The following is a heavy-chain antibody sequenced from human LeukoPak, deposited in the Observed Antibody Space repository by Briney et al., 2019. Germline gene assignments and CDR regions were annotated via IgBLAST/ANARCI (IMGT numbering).Heavy chain of an antibody. D-gene: IGHD6-13*01. J-gene: IGHJ4*02. V-gene: IGHV3-74*01. CDR2: INSDWSST. Sequence: GGSLRLSCAASGFTFSSYWMHWVRQAPGKGLVGVSRINSDWSSTTYSDSVKARFTISRDNAKNTLYLQMNSLRAEDTAVYYCARLPIAAAGNYWGQGTLVTVSS. CDR3: ARLPIAAAGNY. CDR1: GFTFSSYW.